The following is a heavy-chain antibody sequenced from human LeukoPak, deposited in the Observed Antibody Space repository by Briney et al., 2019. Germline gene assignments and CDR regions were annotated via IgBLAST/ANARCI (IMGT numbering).Heavy chain of an antibody. Sequence: RASVKVSCKASGYTFTSYAMNWVRQAPGQGLEWMGWINTNTGNPTYAQGFTGRFVFSLDTSVSTAYLQISSLKAEDTAVYYCARDSPPSDYDSSGRSYLFDYWGQGTLVTVSS. CDR3: ARDSPPSDYDSSGRSYLFDY. D-gene: IGHD3-22*01. J-gene: IGHJ4*02. V-gene: IGHV7-4-1*02. CDR2: INTNTGNP. CDR1: GYTFTSYA.